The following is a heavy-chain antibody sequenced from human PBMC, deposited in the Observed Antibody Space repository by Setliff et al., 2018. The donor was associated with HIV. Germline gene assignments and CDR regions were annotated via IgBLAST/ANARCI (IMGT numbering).Heavy chain of an antibody. J-gene: IGHJ4*02. Sequence: SETLSLTCSVSGGSISSSSDYWGWIRQPPGKGLEWIGSIYYSGSIYYNPSLKSRVTISVDTPNNHFSLGLSSVTAADTALYYCARQNSGWGVGLYYFDYWGQGTLVTVS. V-gene: IGHV4-39*01. CDR1: GGSISSSSDY. D-gene: IGHD6-19*01. CDR3: ARQNSGWGVGLYYFDY. CDR2: IYYSGSI.